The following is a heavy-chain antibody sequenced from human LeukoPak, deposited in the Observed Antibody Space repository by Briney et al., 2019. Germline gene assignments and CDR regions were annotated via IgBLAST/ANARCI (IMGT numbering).Heavy chain of an antibody. CDR2: ISGSGGST. Sequence: GGSLRLSCAAPGFTFSSYAMSWVRQAPGKGLEWVSAISGSGGSTYYADSVKGRFTISRDNSKNTLYLQMNSLRAEDTAVYYCAKATELLWFGGLFLYFDYWGQGTLVTVSS. CDR1: GFTFSSYA. J-gene: IGHJ4*02. V-gene: IGHV3-23*01. D-gene: IGHD3-10*01. CDR3: AKATELLWFGGLFLYFDY.